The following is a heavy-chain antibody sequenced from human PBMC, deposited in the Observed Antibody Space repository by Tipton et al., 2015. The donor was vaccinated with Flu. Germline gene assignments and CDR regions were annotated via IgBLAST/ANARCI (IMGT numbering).Heavy chain of an antibody. Sequence: GLVKPSDTLSLTCAVSGDSLRATYFWAWIRQPPGRGLEWIGNINRNGNTYSNRSLKSRVPISVDTSRNQYSLKLSSVPAADTALYYCARRDFSNYVSDPKNGCDPWGQGTLLTVSS. CDR1: GDSLRATYF. CDR2: INRNGNT. CDR3: ARRDFSNYVSDPKNGCDP. V-gene: IGHV4-38-2*01. J-gene: IGHJ5*02. D-gene: IGHD4-11*01.